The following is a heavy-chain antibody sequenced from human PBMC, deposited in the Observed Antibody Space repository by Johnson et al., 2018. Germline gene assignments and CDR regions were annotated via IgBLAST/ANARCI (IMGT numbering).Heavy chain of an antibody. CDR3: AGGGTSPFYYSYMDV. CDR1: GFTFSGSA. V-gene: IGHV3-64*07. J-gene: IGHJ6*03. Sequence: EVQLVESGGGLVQPGGSLKLSCAASGFTFSGSAMHWVRQAPGKGLEWVSGISGSGRNTYYADSVKGRFTISRDNSKNTLYLQMGSLRAEEMAVYYCAGGGTSPFYYSYMDVWGKGTTVTVSS. CDR2: ISGSGRNT. D-gene: IGHD3/OR15-3a*01.